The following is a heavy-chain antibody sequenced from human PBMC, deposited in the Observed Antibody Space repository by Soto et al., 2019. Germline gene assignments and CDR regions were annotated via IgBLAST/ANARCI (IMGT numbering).Heavy chain of an antibody. Sequence: GGSLRLSCAASGFTFSSYAMSWVRQAPGKGLEWVSAISGSGGSTYYADSVKGRFTISRDNSKNTLYLQMNSLRAEDTAVYYCAKDPPPYSSGWTLGYWGQGTLVTVPS. CDR1: GFTFSSYA. CDR2: ISGSGGST. V-gene: IGHV3-23*01. D-gene: IGHD6-19*01. J-gene: IGHJ4*02. CDR3: AKDPPPYSSGWTLGY.